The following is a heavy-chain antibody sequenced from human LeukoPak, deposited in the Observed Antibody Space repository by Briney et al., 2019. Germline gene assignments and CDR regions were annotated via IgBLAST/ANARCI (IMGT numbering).Heavy chain of an antibody. D-gene: IGHD5-24*01. J-gene: IGHJ4*02. Sequence: GGSLRLSCTASEFTFSSYWMSWVRQAPGKGLEWVANIKQDGSKKSYVDSVKGRFTISRDNAKNSLYLQMNSLRAEDTAIYYCTRVGYIDEGIDYWGQGTLVTVSS. CDR2: IKQDGSKK. CDR1: EFTFSSYW. V-gene: IGHV3-7*04. CDR3: TRVGYIDEGIDY.